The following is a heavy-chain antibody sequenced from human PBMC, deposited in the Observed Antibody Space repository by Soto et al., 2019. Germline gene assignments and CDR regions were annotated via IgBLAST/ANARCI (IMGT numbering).Heavy chain of an antibody. Sequence: SSETLSLTCTVSGGSISSYYWSWIRQPPGKGLEWIGYIYYSGSTNYNPSLKSRVTISVDTSKNQFSLKLSSVTAADTAVYYCARGDDYGDYPEYFQHWGQGTLVTVSS. V-gene: IGHV4-59*01. CDR1: GGSISSYY. CDR3: ARGDDYGDYPEYFQH. D-gene: IGHD4-17*01. CDR2: IYYSGST. J-gene: IGHJ1*01.